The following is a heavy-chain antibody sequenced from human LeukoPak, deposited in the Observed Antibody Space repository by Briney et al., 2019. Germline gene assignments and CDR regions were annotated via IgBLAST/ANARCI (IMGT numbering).Heavy chain of an antibody. CDR2: ISYDGSNK. CDR3: ARDSSGYHNDAFDI. CDR1: GFTFSSYA. D-gene: IGHD3-22*01. Sequence: PGGSLRLSCAASGFTFSSYAMHWVRQAPGKGLEWVAVISYDGSNKYYADSVKGRFTISRDNSKNTLYLQMNSLRAEDTAVYYCARDSSGYHNDAFDIWGQGTMVTVSS. J-gene: IGHJ3*02. V-gene: IGHV3-30-3*01.